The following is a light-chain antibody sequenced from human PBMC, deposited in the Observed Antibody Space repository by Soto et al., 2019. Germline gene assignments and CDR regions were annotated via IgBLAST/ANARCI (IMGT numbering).Light chain of an antibody. CDR2: GAS. CDR3: QQHGSSPFT. CDR1: QSVSANY. J-gene: IGKJ3*01. Sequence: EIVLTQSPGTLSLSPGERATLSCRASQSVSANYLAWYQQKPGKAPRLLIYGASSRATGIPYRFSGSGSGTGFTLTISRLEPEDFAVYFCQQHGSSPFTFGPGTKVDI. V-gene: IGKV3-20*01.